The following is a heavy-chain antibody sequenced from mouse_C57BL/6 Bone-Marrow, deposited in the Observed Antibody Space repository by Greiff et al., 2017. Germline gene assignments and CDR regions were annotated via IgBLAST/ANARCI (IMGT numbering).Heavy chain of an antibody. CDR1: GYTFTDYN. V-gene: IGHV1-18*01. D-gene: IGHD1-1*01. J-gene: IGHJ4*01. CDR2: INPNNGGT. CDR3: ARRVLTTVVATPYYYAMDY. Sequence: VQLQQSGPELVKPGASVKIACKASGYTFTDYNMDWVKQSHGKSLEWIGDINPNNGGTNYNQKFKGKATLTVDKSSSTAYMELRSLTSEDTAVYYCARRVLTTVVATPYYYAMDYWGQGTSVTVSS.